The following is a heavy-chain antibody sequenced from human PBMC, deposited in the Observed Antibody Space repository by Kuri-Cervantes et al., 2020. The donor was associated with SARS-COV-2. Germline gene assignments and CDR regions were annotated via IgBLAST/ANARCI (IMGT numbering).Heavy chain of an antibody. Sequence: SETLSLTCTVSGGSISSYYWSWIRQPPGKGLEWIGYIYYSGSTNYNPSLKSRVTISVDTSKNQFSLKLSSVTAADTAVYYWARGLGEQQLVFDYWGQGTLVTVSS. D-gene: IGHD6-13*01. J-gene: IGHJ4*02. V-gene: IGHV4-59*01. CDR2: IYYSGST. CDR3: ARGLGEQQLVFDY. CDR1: GGSISSYY.